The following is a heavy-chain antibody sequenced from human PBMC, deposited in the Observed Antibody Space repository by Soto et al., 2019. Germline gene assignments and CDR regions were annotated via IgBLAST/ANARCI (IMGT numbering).Heavy chain of an antibody. J-gene: IGHJ4*02. Sequence: GGSLRLSCAASGFTFSIYGMHWVRQAPGKGLEWVAVISHDGRNIYYADSVKGRATISRDNSKNTLYLQMNNLRVEDTAVYYCAKDLEGYLWGSYRAPFDYWGQGTLVTVSS. CDR1: GFTFSIYG. CDR2: ISHDGRNI. D-gene: IGHD3-16*02. V-gene: IGHV3-30*18. CDR3: AKDLEGYLWGSYRAPFDY.